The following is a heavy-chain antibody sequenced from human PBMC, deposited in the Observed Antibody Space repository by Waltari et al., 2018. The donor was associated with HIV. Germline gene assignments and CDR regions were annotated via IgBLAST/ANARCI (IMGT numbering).Heavy chain of an antibody. J-gene: IGHJ6*02. V-gene: IGHV3-30*03. CDR1: GLTFSSYG. CDR3: AIENGYSSRGGTQNYGMDV. D-gene: IGHD6-19*01. CDR2: ISYDGSNE. Sequence: QVQLVESGGGVVQPGRSLRLSCAASGLTFSSYGMPWVRQAPGKGLEWVAVISYDGSNEYYADAVKGRFTISRDNSKNTLYLQMNSLRVEDTAVYYCAIENGYSSRGGTQNYGMDVWGQGTTVTVS.